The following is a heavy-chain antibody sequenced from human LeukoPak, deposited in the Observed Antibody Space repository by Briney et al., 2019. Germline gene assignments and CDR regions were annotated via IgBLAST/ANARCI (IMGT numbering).Heavy chain of an antibody. J-gene: IGHJ4*02. CDR2: IKQDGSKK. V-gene: IGHV3-7*01. CDR3: VSFYETY. D-gene: IGHD2-2*01. CDR1: GFPFSSYW. Sequence: GGSLRLSCVASGFPFSSYWMTWVRQAPGKGLEWVANIKQDGSKKSYVDSEKGRFTISKDNAKNTVYLQMNNLRAEDTAVYYCVSFYETYWGRGTLVTVSS.